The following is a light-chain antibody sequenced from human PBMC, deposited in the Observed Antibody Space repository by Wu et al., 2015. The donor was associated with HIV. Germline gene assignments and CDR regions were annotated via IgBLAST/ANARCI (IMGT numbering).Light chain of an antibody. J-gene: IGKJ3*01. V-gene: IGKV1-39*01. CDR1: QSISNY. CDR2: AAS. CDR3: QQSYTTPST. Sequence: DIQMTQSPSSLSASVGDRVTITCRASQSISNYLNWYQQKPGKAPKVLIYAASSLQSGVPSRFSGSGSGTEFTLTISSLQPEDFATYYCQQSYTTPSTFGPGTKWTSN.